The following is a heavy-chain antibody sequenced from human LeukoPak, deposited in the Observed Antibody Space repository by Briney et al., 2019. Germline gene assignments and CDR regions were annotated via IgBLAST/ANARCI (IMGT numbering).Heavy chain of an antibody. D-gene: IGHD2-2*01. CDR2: ISSSSSYI. V-gene: IGHV3-21*01. CDR3: ARTCREYQLLWWFDP. Sequence: GGSLRLSCAASGFTFSSYSMNWVRQAPGKGLEWVSSISSSSSYIYYADSVKGRFTISRDNAKNSLYLQMNSLRAEDTAVYYCARTCREYQLLWWFDPWGQGTLVTVSS. CDR1: GFTFSSYS. J-gene: IGHJ5*02.